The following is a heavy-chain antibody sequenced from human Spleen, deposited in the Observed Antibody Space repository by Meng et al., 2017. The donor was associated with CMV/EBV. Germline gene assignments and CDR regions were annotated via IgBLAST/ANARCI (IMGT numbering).Heavy chain of an antibody. V-gene: IGHV3-23*01. D-gene: IGHD6-25*01. CDR3: DGSDS. CDR1: GFSFSSYD. J-gene: IGHJ4*02. Sequence: GGSLRLSCAASGFSFSSYDMSWARQAPGKGLEWVSTISGSGGSTYYEVSLKGRFTISRDNSKNTLYLQMNRLTAEDTALYYCDGSDSWGQGTLVTVSS. CDR2: ISGSGGST.